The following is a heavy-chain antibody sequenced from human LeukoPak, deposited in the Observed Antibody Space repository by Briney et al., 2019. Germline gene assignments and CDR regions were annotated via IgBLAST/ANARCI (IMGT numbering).Heavy chain of an antibody. Sequence: PSETLSLTCTVSRGSISPYYWSWIRQSPGKGLEWIGYIYYIGNTNYNPSLQSRVTMSVDTSTNQFSLNLASVTAADTAVYYCARGGFESCSAGSCLLGNYWGQGILVAVSS. V-gene: IGHV4-59*01. CDR3: ARGGFESCSAGSCLLGNY. CDR2: IYYIGNT. J-gene: IGHJ4*02. CDR1: RGSISPYY. D-gene: IGHD2-15*01.